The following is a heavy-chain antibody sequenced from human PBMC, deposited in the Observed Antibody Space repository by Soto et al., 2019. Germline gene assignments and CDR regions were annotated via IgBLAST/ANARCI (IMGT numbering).Heavy chain of an antibody. CDR2: ISGSSRTI. J-gene: IGHJ4*02. V-gene: IGHV3-48*01. Sequence: SLRLSCAASGFTFSSSSMNWARQAPGKGLQWVSYISGSSRTIYYADSVKGRFTISRDNAKNLLYLQMNSLRAEDTAVYYCARRAPPDYWGQGTLVTVSS. CDR3: ARRAPPDY. CDR1: GFTFSSSS.